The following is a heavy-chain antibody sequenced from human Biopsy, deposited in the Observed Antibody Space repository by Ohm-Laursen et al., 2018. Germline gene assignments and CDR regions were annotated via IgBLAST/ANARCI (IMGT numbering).Heavy chain of an antibody. Sequence: SDTLSLTCPVSGGSISNNNYYWGWIRQPPGKGLEWIGSIFYRGSTHYKPSLKSRVNISVDTSKNQFSLKLNSVAAADTAVYYCVRDYDTSGYYYVSWGRGTLVTVSS. CDR2: IFYRGST. J-gene: IGHJ5*02. D-gene: IGHD3-22*01. V-gene: IGHV4-39*01. CDR3: VRDYDTSGYYYVS. CDR1: GGSISNNNYY.